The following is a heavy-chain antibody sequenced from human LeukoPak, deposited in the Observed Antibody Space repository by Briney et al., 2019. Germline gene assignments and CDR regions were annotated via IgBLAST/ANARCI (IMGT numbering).Heavy chain of an antibody. CDR1: GGSISSSSYY. CDR3: AKPAARGTYYYYMDV. V-gene: IGHV4-39*01. D-gene: IGHD3-16*01. CDR2: ISYSGST. Sequence: SETLSLTCTVSGGSISSSSYYWGWIRQPPGKGLEWLGSISYSGSTYYNPSLKSRVTMSVDTSKNQFSLNLSSVTAADTAVYYCAKPAARGTYYYYMDVWGKGTTVTVSS. J-gene: IGHJ6*03.